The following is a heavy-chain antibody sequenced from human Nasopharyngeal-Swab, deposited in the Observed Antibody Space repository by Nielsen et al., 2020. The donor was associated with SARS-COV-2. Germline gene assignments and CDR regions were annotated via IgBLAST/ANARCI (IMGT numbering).Heavy chain of an antibody. CDR2: IFYSGST. CDR1: GGSISSYKYY. J-gene: IGHJ4*02. Sequence: SETLSLTCTVSGGSISSYKYYWGWIRQPPGKGLEWIGSIFYSGSTYYNPSLKSRVTVSVDTSKNQFSLNLSSVTAADTAVYYCATIYDSRGYYTDYWGQGTLVTVSS. D-gene: IGHD3-22*01. V-gene: IGHV4-39*01. CDR3: ATIYDSRGYYTDY.